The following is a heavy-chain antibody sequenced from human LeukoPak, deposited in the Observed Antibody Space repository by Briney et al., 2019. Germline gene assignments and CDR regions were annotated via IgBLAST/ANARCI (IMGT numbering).Heavy chain of an antibody. V-gene: IGHV4-59*01. D-gene: IGHD6-19*01. J-gene: IGHJ4*02. CDR2: IYYSGST. CDR1: GGSISSYY. CDR3: ARTYSSGWYEDDY. Sequence: PSETLSLTCTVSGGSISSYYWSWIRQPPGKGLEWIGYIYYSGSTNYNPSLKSRVTISVDTSKNQFSLKLSSVTAADTAVYYCARTYSSGWYEDDYWGQGTLVTVSS.